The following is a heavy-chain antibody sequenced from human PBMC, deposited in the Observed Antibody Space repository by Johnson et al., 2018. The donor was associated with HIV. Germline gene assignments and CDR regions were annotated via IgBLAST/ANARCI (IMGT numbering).Heavy chain of an antibody. J-gene: IGHJ3*02. V-gene: IGHV3-20*04. CDR3: ARHRGVYPTSPGGVGAFDI. CDR1: GFTFDDYG. D-gene: IGHD1-26*01. CDR2: INWNGGRT. Sequence: VQLVESGGRVVRPGGSLRLSCAASGFTFDDYGMSWVRQAPGKGLDWVCGINWNGGRTHFTDSLKGRFTIARDNAKNSLFLQMNSLRAEDTALYYCARHRGVYPTSPGGVGAFDIWGQGTMVTVSS.